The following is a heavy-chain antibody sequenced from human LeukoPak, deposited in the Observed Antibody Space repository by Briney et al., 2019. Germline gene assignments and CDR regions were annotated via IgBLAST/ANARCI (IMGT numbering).Heavy chain of an antibody. CDR1: GGSISSYY. D-gene: IGHD3-22*01. J-gene: IGHJ1*01. CDR3: ARGVSYYDSSGYYNEYFQH. V-gene: IGHV4-59*08. Sequence: PSETLSLTCTVSGGSISSYYWSWIRQPPGKGLEWIGYTYYSGSTNYNPSLKSRVTISVDTSKNQFSLKLSSVTAADTAVYYCARGVSYYDSSGYYNEYFQHWGQGTLVTVSS. CDR2: TYYSGST.